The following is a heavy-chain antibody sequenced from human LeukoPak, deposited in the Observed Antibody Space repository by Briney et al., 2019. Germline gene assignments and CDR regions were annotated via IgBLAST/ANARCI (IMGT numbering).Heavy chain of an antibody. CDR1: GFTFNNYA. Sequence: TGGSLRLSCAASGFTFNNYAMSWVRQTPGKGLEWVSGISDSAASTYYTDSVKGRFTISRDNSKNTLYLQMNSLRAEDTAVYYCAKDLYRIVVVPAAPSGFDYWGQGTLVTVSS. CDR3: AKDLYRIVVVPAAPSGFDY. CDR2: ISDSAAST. J-gene: IGHJ4*02. V-gene: IGHV3-23*01. D-gene: IGHD2-2*01.